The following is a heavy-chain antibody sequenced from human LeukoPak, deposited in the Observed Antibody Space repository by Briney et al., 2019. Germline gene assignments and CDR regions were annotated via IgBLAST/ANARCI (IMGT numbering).Heavy chain of an antibody. CDR3: AREDRQYDYVWGSYRYFY. CDR1: GGTFSSYA. CDR2: IIPIFGTA. V-gene: IGHV1-69*13. Sequence: SAKVSCKASGGTFSSYANSWVRQAPGQGLEWMGGIIPIFGTANYAQKFQGRVTITADESTSTAYMELSSLRSEDTAVYYCAREDRQYDYVWGSYRYFYWGQGTLVTVSS. J-gene: IGHJ4*02. D-gene: IGHD3-16*02.